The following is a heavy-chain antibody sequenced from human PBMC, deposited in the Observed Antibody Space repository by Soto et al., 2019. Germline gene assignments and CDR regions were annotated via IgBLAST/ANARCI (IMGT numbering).Heavy chain of an antibody. CDR3: AKDLLGWGSDAFDV. J-gene: IGHJ3*01. V-gene: IGHV3-23*01. CDR1: GFNFKNFA. Sequence: EVQLLESGGGLVQPGGSLTLSCAASGFNFKNFAMSWVRQAPGKGLEWGSVILGTATNTYYADSVKGRFTISRDNSNNTLYLQMNSLRADDTAKYYFAKDLLGWGSDAFDVWGQGTVVTVSS. CDR2: ILGTATNT. D-gene: IGHD3-16*01.